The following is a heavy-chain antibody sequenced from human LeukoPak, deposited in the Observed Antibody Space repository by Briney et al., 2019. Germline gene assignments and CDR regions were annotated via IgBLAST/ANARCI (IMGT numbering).Heavy chain of an antibody. CDR3: ARVLSGRGSLYDYYYYMDV. V-gene: IGHV3-23*01. CDR1: GFTFSSYA. J-gene: IGHJ6*03. CDR2: FSGSGGST. Sequence: GGSLRLSCAASGFTFSSYAMSWVRQAPGKGLECISGFSGSGGSTYYADSVKGRFTISRDNSKNTLYLQMNSLRAEDTAVYYCARVLSGRGSLYDYYYYMDVWGKGTTVTISS. D-gene: IGHD3-10*01.